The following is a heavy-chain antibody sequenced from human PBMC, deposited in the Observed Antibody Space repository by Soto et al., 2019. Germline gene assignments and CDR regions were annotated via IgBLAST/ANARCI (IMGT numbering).Heavy chain of an antibody. D-gene: IGHD6-13*01. CDR2: IYYSGST. CDR3: AICPRAAAGHYYYYYGMDV. V-gene: IGHV4-30-2*03. CDR1: GGSISSGGSS. J-gene: IGHJ6*02. Sequence: SETMSLTCAVSGGSISSGGSSWSWIRQQPGKGLEWIGYIYYSGSTYYNPSLKSRVTISVDTSKNQFSLKLSSVTAADMAVYYCAICPRAAAGHYYYYYGMDVWGQGTTVTVSS.